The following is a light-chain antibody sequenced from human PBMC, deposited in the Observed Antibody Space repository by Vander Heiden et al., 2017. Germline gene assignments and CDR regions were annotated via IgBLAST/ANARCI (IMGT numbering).Light chain of an antibody. Sequence: QSDLTQPPPASVSPGQSDTISCTGPSSDVGAYNCISWYQQHPGKAPNVMIYEFSKRPSGVADRFSGSKSGNTASLTVSGLLADDEADYYCSSYAGRSNYVVFGGGTKLTVL. CDR3: SSYAGRSNYVV. CDR1: SSDVGAYNC. V-gene: IGLV2-8*01. J-gene: IGLJ2*01. CDR2: EFS.